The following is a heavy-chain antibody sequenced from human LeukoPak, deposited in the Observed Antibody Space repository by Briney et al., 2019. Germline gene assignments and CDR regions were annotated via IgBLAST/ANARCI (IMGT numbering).Heavy chain of an antibody. V-gene: IGHV3-23*01. CDR3: TKSFDSSGYHLAPSDF. D-gene: IGHD3-22*01. CDR2: VSSTGSYT. Sequence: GGSLRLSCAASGFTFSSYAMNWVRQAPEKGLEWVSSVSSTGSYTYYADSVKVRFTISRDNSKNTLYLQMNSLRVEDTAVYHCTKSFDSSGYHLAPSDFWGQGTLVTVSS. J-gene: IGHJ4*02. CDR1: GFTFSSYA.